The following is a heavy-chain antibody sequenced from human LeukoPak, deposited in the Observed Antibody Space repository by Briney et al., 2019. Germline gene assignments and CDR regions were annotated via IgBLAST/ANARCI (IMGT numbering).Heavy chain of an antibody. CDR2: ISSGSTI. CDR3: ARESIAVAGAPFDY. V-gene: IGHV3-48*03. Sequence: GGSLRLSCAASGFTFSSYEMNWVRQAPGKGLEWVSYISSGSTIYDADSVKGRFTISRDNAKNSLYLQMNSLGAEDTAVCYCARESIAVAGAPFDYWGQGTLVTVSS. D-gene: IGHD6-19*01. CDR1: GFTFSSYE. J-gene: IGHJ4*02.